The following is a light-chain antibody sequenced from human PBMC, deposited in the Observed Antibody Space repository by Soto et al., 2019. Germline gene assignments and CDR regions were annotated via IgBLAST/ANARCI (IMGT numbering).Light chain of an antibody. J-gene: IGKJ1*01. V-gene: IGKV3-15*01. CDR1: QSVRSK. Sequence: EIVMTQSPASLSVSPGERVTLSCRASQSVRSKLAGYQQKPGQAPRLLIYDASTRAPGVPARFSGSGSGTEFTLTISSLQSEDFAVYSCQLYNNWPAFGQGTKVEIK. CDR2: DAS. CDR3: QLYNNWPA.